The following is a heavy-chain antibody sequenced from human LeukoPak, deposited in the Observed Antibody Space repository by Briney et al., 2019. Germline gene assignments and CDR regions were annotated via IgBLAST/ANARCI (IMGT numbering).Heavy chain of an antibody. J-gene: IGHJ4*02. CDR2: IWYDGSNK. CDR3: AREGGPYRPLDY. Sequence: PGGSLRLSCAASGFTFSSYGMHWVRQAPGKGLEWVAVIWYDGSNKYYADSVKGRFTISRDNSKNTLYLQMNSLRAEDTAVYYCAREGGPYRPLDYSGQGTLVTVAS. CDR1: GFTFSSYG. V-gene: IGHV3-33*01.